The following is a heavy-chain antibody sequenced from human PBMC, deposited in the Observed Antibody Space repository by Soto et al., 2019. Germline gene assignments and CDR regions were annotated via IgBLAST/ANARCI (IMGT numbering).Heavy chain of an antibody. J-gene: IGHJ4*02. CDR1: GYTFTSYA. V-gene: IGHV1-3*01. CDR3: ATPQDYDGCLDS. D-gene: IGHD3-22*01. CDR2: INVGNGNT. Sequence: ASVKVSCTASGYTFTSYAISWVRQAPGQRLEWMGWINVGNGNTRYSQKFQGRLTLTRDTPGNTAYLELNSLISEDTAVYYCATPQDYDGCLDSWGQGTLVTVSS.